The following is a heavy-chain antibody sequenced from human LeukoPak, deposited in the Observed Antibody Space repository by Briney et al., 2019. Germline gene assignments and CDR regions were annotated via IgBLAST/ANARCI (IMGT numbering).Heavy chain of an antibody. CDR1: GGSIDTYY. J-gene: IGHJ4*02. CDR2: RYYSGSA. D-gene: IGHD3-10*01. CDR3: AGPYYYGSGSPPAV. Sequence: SETLSLTCTISGGSIDTYYWSWIRQIPGKGLEWIGYRYYSGSAYYNPSLKSRVTISVDTSKNQFSLKLSSVTAADTAVYYCAGPYYYGSGSPPAVWGQGTLVTVSS. V-gene: IGHV4-59*08.